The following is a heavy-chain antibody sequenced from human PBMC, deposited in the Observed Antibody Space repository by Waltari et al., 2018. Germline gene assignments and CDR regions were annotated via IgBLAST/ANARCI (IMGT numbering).Heavy chain of an antibody. CDR1: GFTFSDPW. CDR2: IKSKIHGGTT. J-gene: IGHJ6*02. D-gene: IGHD3-3*01. Sequence: EVQLVESGGGLVKTGGSLRLSCAASGFTFSDPWMNWVRQAPGKGLEWVGRIKSKIHGGTTACAAPGKGRFTISRDDSKNTLYLQMNSLKFEDTAVYYCTAGLLASGGMDVLGQGTTVTVSS. CDR3: TAGLLASGGMDV. V-gene: IGHV3-15*01.